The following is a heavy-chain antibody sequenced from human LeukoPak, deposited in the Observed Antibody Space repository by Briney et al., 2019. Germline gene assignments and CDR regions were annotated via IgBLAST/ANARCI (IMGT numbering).Heavy chain of an antibody. D-gene: IGHD6-19*01. CDR1: GYTFTSYG. J-gene: IGHJ4*02. Sequence: ASVKVSCKASGYTFTSYGISWVRQAPGQGLEWMGWISAYNGNTNYAQKLQGRVTMTTDTSTSTAYMELRSLRSDDTAVHYCARDFLPTWYSSGWYFDYWGQGTLVTVSS. CDR2: ISAYNGNT. CDR3: ARDFLPTWYSSGWYFDY. V-gene: IGHV1-18*01.